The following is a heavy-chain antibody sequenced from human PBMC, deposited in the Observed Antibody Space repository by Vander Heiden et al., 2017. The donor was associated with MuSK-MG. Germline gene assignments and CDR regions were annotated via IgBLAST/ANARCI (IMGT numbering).Heavy chain of an antibody. CDR3: ARGVPPYYYDSSGYLGTGFDY. J-gene: IGHJ4*02. D-gene: IGHD3-22*01. V-gene: IGHV1-46*01. Sequence: QVQLVQSGAEVKKPGASVKVSCKASGYTFTSYYMHWVRKAPGQGLEWMGIINPSGGSTSYAQKFQGRVTMTRDTSTSTVYMELSSLRSEDTAVYYCARGVPPYYYDSSGYLGTGFDYWGQGTLVTVSA. CDR2: INPSGGST. CDR1: GYTFTSYY.